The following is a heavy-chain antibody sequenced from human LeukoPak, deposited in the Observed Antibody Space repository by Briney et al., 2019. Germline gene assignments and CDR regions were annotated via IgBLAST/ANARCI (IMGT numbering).Heavy chain of an antibody. CDR2: IYSGGST. J-gene: IGHJ4*02. Sequence: GGSLRLSCAASGFTVSSNYMSWVRQAPGKGLEWVSVIYSGGSTYYADSVKGRFTISRDNSKNTLYLQMNSLRAEDTAVYYCASVDDSSGYSYYFDYWGQGTLVTVSS. CDR1: GFTVSSNY. CDR3: ASVDDSSGYSYYFDY. D-gene: IGHD3-22*01. V-gene: IGHV3-66*01.